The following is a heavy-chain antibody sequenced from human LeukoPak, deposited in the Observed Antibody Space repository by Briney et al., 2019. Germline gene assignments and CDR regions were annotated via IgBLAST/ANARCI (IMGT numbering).Heavy chain of an antibody. J-gene: IGHJ4*02. CDR1: GGTFSSYA. Sequence: SVKVSCKASGGTFSSYAISWVRQAPGQGLEWMGGIIPIFGTANYAQKFQGRVTITADESTSTAYMELSSLRSEDTAVYYCARPRVYCGGDCYAFDYWGQGTLVTVSS. CDR3: ARPRVYCGGDCYAFDY. CDR2: IIPIFGTA. V-gene: IGHV1-69*13. D-gene: IGHD2-21*02.